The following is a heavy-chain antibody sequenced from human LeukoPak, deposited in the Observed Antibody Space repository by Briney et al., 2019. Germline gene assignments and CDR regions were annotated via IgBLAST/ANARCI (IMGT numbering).Heavy chain of an antibody. CDR1: GGSISSISYY. CDR2: TYYSGSI. J-gene: IGHJ4*02. Sequence: SQTLSLTCAVSGGSISSISYYWGWIRQPPWKGLEWFGSTYYSGSIYYNPSLKSRVTISVDTYKNQFSLKLSSVTAADTAVYYCASGSSGYYADYWGQGTLVSVSS. D-gene: IGHD3-22*01. V-gene: IGHV4-39*01. CDR3: ASGSSGYYADY.